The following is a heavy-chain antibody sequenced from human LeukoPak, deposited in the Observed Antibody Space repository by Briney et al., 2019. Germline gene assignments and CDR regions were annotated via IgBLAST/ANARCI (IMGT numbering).Heavy chain of an antibody. CDR3: ARYSLGYSYGYNWFDP. CDR1: GYTFTSYG. Sequence: ASVKVSCKASGYTFTSYGISWVRQAPGQELEWMGWISAYNGNTNYAQKLQGRVTMTTDTSTSTAYMELRSLRSDDTAVYYCARYSLGYSYGYNWFDPWGQGTLVTVSS. CDR2: ISAYNGNT. D-gene: IGHD5-18*01. J-gene: IGHJ5*02. V-gene: IGHV1-18*01.